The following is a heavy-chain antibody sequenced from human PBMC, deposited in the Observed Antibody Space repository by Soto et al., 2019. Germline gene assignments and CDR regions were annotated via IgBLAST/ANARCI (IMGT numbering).Heavy chain of an antibody. V-gene: IGHV3-30*03. D-gene: IGHD6-19*01. CDR3: ARDLSVAGPDY. J-gene: IGHJ4*02. Sequence: GGSLRLSCATSGFTFRSYAMHWVRQAPGKGLEWVAVISYDESDKYYADSLKGRFTISRDNSKNTLYLQMNSLRGEDTAVYYCARDLSVAGPDYWGQGTLVTVSS. CDR2: ISYDESDK. CDR1: GFTFRSYA.